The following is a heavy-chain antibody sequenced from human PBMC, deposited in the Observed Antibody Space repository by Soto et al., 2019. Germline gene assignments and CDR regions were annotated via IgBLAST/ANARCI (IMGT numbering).Heavy chain of an antibody. Sequence: QVQLVESGGGVVQPGRSLRLSCAASGFTFSSYAMHWVRQAPGKGLEWVAVISYDGSNKYYADSVKGRFTISRDNSKNTLYLQMNSLRAEDTAVYYCAREAAAGRKRSYYFDYWGQGTLVTVSS. V-gene: IGHV3-30-3*01. CDR3: AREAAAGRKRSYYFDY. J-gene: IGHJ4*02. D-gene: IGHD6-13*01. CDR2: ISYDGSNK. CDR1: GFTFSSYA.